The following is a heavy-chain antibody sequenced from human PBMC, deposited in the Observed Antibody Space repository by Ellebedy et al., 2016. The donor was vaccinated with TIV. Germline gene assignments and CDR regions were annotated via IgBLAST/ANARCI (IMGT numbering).Heavy chain of an antibody. CDR1: GFTFTNYA. CDR2: INDDGNRI. CDR3: VRDIPQRPNPARFDP. V-gene: IGHV3-74*01. Sequence: PGGSLRLSCAASGFTFTNYAIHWVRQGPGKGLVWVSHINDDGNRITYADSVKGRFAISRDIARNTLFLQMDSLRAEDTAVYYCVRDIPQRPNPARFDPWGQGTLVTVSS. D-gene: IGHD1-1*01. J-gene: IGHJ5*02.